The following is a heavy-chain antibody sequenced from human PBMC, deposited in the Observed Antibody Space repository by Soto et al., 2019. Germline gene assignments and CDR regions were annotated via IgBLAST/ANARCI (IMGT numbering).Heavy chain of an antibody. J-gene: IGHJ4*02. D-gene: IGHD6-13*01. Sequence: PGGSLRLSCAASGFTFSSYSMNWVRQAPGKGLEWVSYISSSSSTIYYADSVKGRFTISRDNAKNSLYLQMNSLRAEDTAVYYCARERAGSWYPQFDYWGQGTLVTVSS. CDR1: GFTFSSYS. V-gene: IGHV3-48*01. CDR2: ISSSSSTI. CDR3: ARERAGSWYPQFDY.